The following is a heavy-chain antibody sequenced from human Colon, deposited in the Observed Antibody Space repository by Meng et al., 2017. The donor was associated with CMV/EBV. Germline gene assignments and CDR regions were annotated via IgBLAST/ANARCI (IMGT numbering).Heavy chain of an antibody. D-gene: IGHD2-2*01. Sequence: GGSLRLSCAASGFTFNTYAMAWVRQAPGKGLHWISAITGHSNYADYADSVKGRFIISRDSAQNSVYLQMSGLRIEDTAVSYCVRDGQCSSTSCSPSYDYWGQGVLVTVSS. J-gene: IGHJ4*02. CDR3: VRDGQCSSTSCSPSYDY. CDR1: GFTFNTYA. CDR2: ITGHSNYA. V-gene: IGHV3-21*01.